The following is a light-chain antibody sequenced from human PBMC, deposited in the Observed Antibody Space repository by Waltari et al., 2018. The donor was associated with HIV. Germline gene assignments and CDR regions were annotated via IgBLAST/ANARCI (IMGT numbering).Light chain of an antibody. J-gene: IGLJ2*01. CDR2: STN. CDR1: SGSVSTSYY. CDR3: ALYMGSAIL. V-gene: IGLV8-61*01. Sequence: QTVVTQEPSFSVSPGGTVTLTCGLNSGSVSTSYYPSLYQQTPGQAPRTLIYSTNSRSSGVPYRFSGSILGNKAALTITGAQADDECDYYCALYMGSAILFGGGTKLTVL.